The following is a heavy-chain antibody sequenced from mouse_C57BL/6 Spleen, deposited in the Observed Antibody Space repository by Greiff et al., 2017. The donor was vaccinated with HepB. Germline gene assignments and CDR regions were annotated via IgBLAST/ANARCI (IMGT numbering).Heavy chain of an antibody. D-gene: IGHD1-1*01. J-gene: IGHJ3*01. CDR3: VRPPITAVGDWFAD. CDR2: IRSKSSNYAT. Sequence: EVKVVESGGGLVQPKGSLKLSCAASGFTFNTYAMHWVRQAPGKGLEWVARIRSKSSNYATYYADSVKDRFTISRDDSQSMLYLQMNNLKTEDTAMYYCVRPPITAVGDWFADWGQGTLVTVSA. V-gene: IGHV10-3*01. CDR1: GFTFNTYA.